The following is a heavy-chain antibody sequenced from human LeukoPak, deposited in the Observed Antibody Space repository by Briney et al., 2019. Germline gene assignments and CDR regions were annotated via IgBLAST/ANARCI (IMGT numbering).Heavy chain of an antibody. CDR3: ARSPLFFYHMDV. CDR1: GYSISSDYY. D-gene: IGHD2/OR15-2a*01. V-gene: IGHV4-38-2*01. J-gene: IGHJ6*03. Sequence: PSETLSLTCGVSGYSISSDYYGGWIRQSPGKGLEWIVTMHHSGGTYYNPSLRSRVTISVDTSKNQFSLRLSSVTATDTAVYYCARSPLFFYHMDVWGKGTTVTASS. CDR2: MHHSGGT.